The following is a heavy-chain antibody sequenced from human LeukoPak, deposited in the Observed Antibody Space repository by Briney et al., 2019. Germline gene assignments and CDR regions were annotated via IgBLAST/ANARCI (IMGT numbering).Heavy chain of an antibody. J-gene: IGHJ4*02. V-gene: IGHV1-46*01. D-gene: IGHD3-22*01. CDR2: INPSGGST. Sequence: ASVKVSCKASGYTFTSYYMHWVRQAPGQGLEWMRIINPSGGSTSYAQKFQGRVTMTRDTSTSTVYMELSSLRSEDTAVYYCARDERITMIVDYWGQGTLVTVSS. CDR3: ARDERITMIVDY. CDR1: GYTFTSYY.